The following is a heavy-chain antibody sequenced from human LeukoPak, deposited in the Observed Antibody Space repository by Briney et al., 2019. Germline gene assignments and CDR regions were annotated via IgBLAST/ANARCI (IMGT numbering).Heavy chain of an antibody. CDR3: ARKQYYYDSSGYYDYYYYYGMDV. D-gene: IGHD3-22*01. CDR2: ISSSSSYI. CDR1: GFTFSSYS. V-gene: IGHV3-21*01. Sequence: GSLRLSCAASGFTFSSYSMNWVRQAPGKGLEWVSSISSSSSYIYYADSVKGRFTISRDNAKNSLYLQMNSLRAEDTAVYYCARKQYYYDSSGYYDYYYYYGMDVWGQGTTVTVSS. J-gene: IGHJ6*02.